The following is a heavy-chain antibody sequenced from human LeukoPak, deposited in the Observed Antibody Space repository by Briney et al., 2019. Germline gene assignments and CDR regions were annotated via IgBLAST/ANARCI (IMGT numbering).Heavy chain of an antibody. CDR1: GFTFSSYW. V-gene: IGHV3-7*03. CDR3: ARGGGLDV. Sequence: PGGSLRLSCAASGFTFSSYWMNWARQAPGKGLEWVASINHNGNVNYYVDSVKGRFTISRDNAKSSLYQQMSNLRAEDTAVYFCARGGGLDVWGQGATVIVSS. J-gene: IGHJ6*02. D-gene: IGHD3-16*01. CDR2: INHNGNVN.